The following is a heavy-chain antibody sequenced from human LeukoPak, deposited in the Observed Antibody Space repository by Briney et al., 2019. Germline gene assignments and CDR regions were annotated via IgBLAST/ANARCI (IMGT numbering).Heavy chain of an antibody. V-gene: IGHV3-9*01. D-gene: IGHD5-12*01. CDR3: AKDLSPGIVATIFYY. J-gene: IGHJ4*02. CDR2: INWNSGSI. Sequence: GGSLRLSCTASGFTFDNYAMLWVRQAPGKGLEWVSGINWNSGSIDYADSVKGRSTISRDNAKKSLYLQMNSLRAEDTVLYYCAKDLSPGIVATIFYYWGQGTLVTVSS. CDR1: GFTFDNYA.